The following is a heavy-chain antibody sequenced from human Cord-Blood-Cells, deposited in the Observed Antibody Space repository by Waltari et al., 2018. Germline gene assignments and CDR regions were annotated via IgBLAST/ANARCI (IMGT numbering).Heavy chain of an antibody. CDR3: ARDPFPYSSSWYLDY. J-gene: IGHJ4*02. CDR2: IWDDGRNK. V-gene: IGHV3-33*01. D-gene: IGHD6-13*01. CDR1: GFTFSSYG. Sequence: QVQLVESGGGVVQPGRSLRLSCAASGFTFSSYGMHWVRQAPGKGLEWVAVIWDDGRNKYYADSVKGRFTISRDNSKNTLYLQMNSLRAEDTAVYYCARDPFPYSSSWYLDYWGQGTLVTVSS.